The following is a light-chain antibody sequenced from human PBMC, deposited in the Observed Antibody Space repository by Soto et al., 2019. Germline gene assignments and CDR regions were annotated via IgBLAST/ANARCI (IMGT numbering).Light chain of an antibody. Sequence: QSVLTQPPSASGTPGQRVTMSCSGSSSNIGSNYVYWYQQLPGTAPKLLIYSNNQRPTGVSDRLSGSKSGTSASLAISGPXFEDEDDYYCASCDGSLSRRVFGGGTQLTVL. V-gene: IGLV1-47*02. J-gene: IGLJ3*02. CDR2: SNN. CDR1: SSNIGSNY. CDR3: ASCDGSLSRRV.